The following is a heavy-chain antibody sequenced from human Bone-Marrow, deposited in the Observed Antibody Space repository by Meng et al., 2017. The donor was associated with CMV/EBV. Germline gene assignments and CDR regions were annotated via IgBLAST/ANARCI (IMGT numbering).Heavy chain of an antibody. Sequence: GGSLRLSCAASGFTFSSYSMNWVRQAPGKGLEWVSSISSSSSYIYYADSVKGRFTISRDNSKNTLYLQMNSLRAEDTAVYYCAKTGGYYLYYFDYWGQGTLVTVSS. CDR1: GFTFSSYS. CDR2: ISSSSSYI. V-gene: IGHV3-21*04. J-gene: IGHJ4*02. D-gene: IGHD3-22*01. CDR3: AKTGGYYLYYFDY.